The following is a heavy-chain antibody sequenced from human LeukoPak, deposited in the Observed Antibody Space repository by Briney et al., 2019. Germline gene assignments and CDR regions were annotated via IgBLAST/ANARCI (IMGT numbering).Heavy chain of an antibody. V-gene: IGHV1-24*01. J-gene: IGHJ4*02. CDR1: GGTFSSYA. CDR2: FDPEDGET. Sequence: ASVKVSCKASGGTFSSYAVSWVRQAPGQGLEWMGGFDPEDGETIYAQKFQGRVAMTEDTSTDTAYMELSSLRSEDTAVYYCATGIMVRGVIISYFDYWGQGTLVTVSS. CDR3: ATGIMVRGVIISYFDY. D-gene: IGHD3-10*01.